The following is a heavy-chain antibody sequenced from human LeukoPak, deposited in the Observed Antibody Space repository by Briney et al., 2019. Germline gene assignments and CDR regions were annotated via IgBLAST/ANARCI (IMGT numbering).Heavy chain of an antibody. CDR3: ARGRSIAVAGSDY. V-gene: IGHV1-8*01. CDR2: MNPNSGNT. J-gene: IGHJ4*02. CDR1: GYTFTSYD. Sequence: ASVKVSCKASGYTFTSYDINWVRQATGQGREWMGWMNPNSGNTGYAQKFQGRVTMPRNPSISTAYMELSSLRSEDTAVYYCARGRSIAVAGSDYWGQGTLVTVSS. D-gene: IGHD6-19*01.